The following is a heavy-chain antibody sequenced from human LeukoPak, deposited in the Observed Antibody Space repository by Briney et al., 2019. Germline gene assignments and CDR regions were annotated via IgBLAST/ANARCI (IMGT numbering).Heavy chain of an antibody. Sequence: GGSLRLSCAASGFIFSDYYMSWIRQAPGKGLEWASDITSSGTTIYYADSVKGRFTISRDNARNSLYLQMNSLRAEDTAVYYCARDNFDSSGSFQHWGQGTLVTVSS. CDR1: GFIFSDYY. CDR2: ITSSGTTI. D-gene: IGHD3-22*01. CDR3: ARDNFDSSGSFQH. V-gene: IGHV3-11*01. J-gene: IGHJ1*01.